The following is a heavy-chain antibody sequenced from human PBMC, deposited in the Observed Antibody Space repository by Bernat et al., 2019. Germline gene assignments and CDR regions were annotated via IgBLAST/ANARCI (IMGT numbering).Heavy chain of an antibody. Sequence: QMQLQESGPGLVKPSETLSLTRTVSGGSFSSYYWNWIRQPPGKGLEWIGHFYYTGSTNYNPSLKSRVTISIDTSNNQVSLKLTSVTAADTAGYYCARVVTTYWHSDLWGRGTLVTVSS. CDR1: GGSFSSYY. CDR3: ARVVTTYWHSDL. J-gene: IGHJ2*01. D-gene: IGHD4-17*01. CDR2: FYYTGST. V-gene: IGHV4-59*01.